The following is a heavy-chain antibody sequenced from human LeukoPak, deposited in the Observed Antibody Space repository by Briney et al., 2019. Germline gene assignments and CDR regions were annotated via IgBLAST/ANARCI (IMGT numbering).Heavy chain of an antibody. J-gene: IGHJ4*02. CDR2: ISAYNGNT. CDR1: GYTFTSYG. V-gene: IGHV1-18*01. D-gene: IGHD6-13*01. Sequence: ASVKVSCMASGYTFTSYGISWVRQAPGQGLEWMGWISAYNGNTNYAQKLQGRVTMTTDTSTSTAYMELRSLRSDDTAVYYCARDRGIAAAGPLSDYFDYWGQGTLVTVSS. CDR3: ARDRGIAAAGPLSDYFDY.